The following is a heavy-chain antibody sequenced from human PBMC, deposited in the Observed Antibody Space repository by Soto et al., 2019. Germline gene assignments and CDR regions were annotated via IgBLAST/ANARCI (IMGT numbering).Heavy chain of an antibody. D-gene: IGHD3-22*01. Sequence: PGGSLRLSCATSGFTFTNAWLNWVRQAPGKGLEWVARIKDKTEGGTTDHAAPVKGRFTISRDDSKNTLYLQMNSLKTEDTAVYYCTTAHYFDTTGFYSGPYHDYSGQGTLVTSPQ. J-gene: IGHJ4*02. CDR2: IKDKTEGGTT. CDR1: GFTFTNAW. V-gene: IGHV3-15*07. CDR3: TTAHYFDTTGFYSGPYHDY.